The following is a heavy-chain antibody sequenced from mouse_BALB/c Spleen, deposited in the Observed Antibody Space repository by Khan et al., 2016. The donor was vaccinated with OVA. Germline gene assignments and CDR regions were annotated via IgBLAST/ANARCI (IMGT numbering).Heavy chain of an antibody. D-gene: IGHD1-1*01. CDR2: IYPGNGNT. CDR1: GYTFTNYW. Sequence: QVQLKQSGAELVRPGTSVKMSCKTAGYTFTNYWIGWINQRPGHGLEWIGDIYPGNGNTNYNEKFKSKATLTADTSSSTAYLQLSSLTSEDSAIYDCARPYDYGRNYATMDDWGQGTSVTVSS. CDR3: ARPYDYGRNYATMDD. V-gene: IGHV1-63*02. J-gene: IGHJ4*01.